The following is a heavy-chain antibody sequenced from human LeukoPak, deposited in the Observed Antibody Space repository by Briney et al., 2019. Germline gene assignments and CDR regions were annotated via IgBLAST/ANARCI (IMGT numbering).Heavy chain of an antibody. CDR2: INHSGST. J-gene: IGHJ6*03. CDR1: GGSFSGYY. D-gene: IGHD6-13*01. V-gene: IGHV4-34*01. Sequence: SETLSLTRAVYGGSFSGYYWSWIRQPPRKGLEWIGEINHSGSTNYNPSLQSRVTISVDTSKNQFSLTLSSVTAADTAVYYCARGGSYSRGYYYYYMDVWGKGTTVTVSS. CDR3: ARGGSYSRGYYYYYMDV.